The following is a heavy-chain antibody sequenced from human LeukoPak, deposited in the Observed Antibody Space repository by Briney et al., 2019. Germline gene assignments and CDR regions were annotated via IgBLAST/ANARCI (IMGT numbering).Heavy chain of an antibody. J-gene: IGHJ5*02. Sequence: SETLSLTCTVSGGSISSYYWSWIRQPPGKGLEWIGYIYYSGSTNYNPSLKSRVTTSVDTSKNQFSLKLSSVTAADTAVYYCARAWSPYYDYVWGSYRHAWFDPWGQGTLVTVSS. D-gene: IGHD3-16*02. CDR1: GGSISSYY. V-gene: IGHV4-59*01. CDR2: IYYSGST. CDR3: ARAWSPYYDYVWGSYRHAWFDP.